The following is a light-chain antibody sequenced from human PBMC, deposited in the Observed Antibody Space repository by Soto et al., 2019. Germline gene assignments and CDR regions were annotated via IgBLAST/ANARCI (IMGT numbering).Light chain of an antibody. Sequence: EIVLTQSPATLSVSPGDSATLSCRASQSVSPNLVWYQQRFGQSPSLLIYHVSTRATGLPARLSGSGSETEFTLTISSLQPEDFAIYYCHQYNNWTSWTFGQGTKVDIK. CDR2: HVS. V-gene: IGKV3-15*01. J-gene: IGKJ1*01. CDR3: HQYNNWTSWT. CDR1: QSVSPN.